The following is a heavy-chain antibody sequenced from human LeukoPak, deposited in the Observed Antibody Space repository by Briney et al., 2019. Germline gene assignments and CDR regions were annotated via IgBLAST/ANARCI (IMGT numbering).Heavy chain of an antibody. CDR3: ARGAPPQN. CDR2: VYYTGAS. CDR1: GGSISSSSYY. J-gene: IGHJ4*02. V-gene: IGHV4-39*07. Sequence: TSETLSLTCTVSGGSISSSSYYWGWIRQPPGKGLEWIGSVYYTGASYYNPSLKSRVTISIDTSKKHFSLKLTSVTAADTAVYYCARGAPPQNWGQGTLATVSS.